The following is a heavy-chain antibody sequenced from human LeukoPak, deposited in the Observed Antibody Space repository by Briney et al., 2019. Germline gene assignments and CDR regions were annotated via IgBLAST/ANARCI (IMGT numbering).Heavy chain of an antibody. CDR2: INWYGGST. V-gene: IGHV3-43*01. D-gene: IGHD5-18*01. J-gene: IGHJ4*02. Sequence: PGGSLRLSFVASGFMFDDYTMHWVGQAPWKGVEGVSLINWYGGSTYYAGSVKGRFTISRDNSKNSLYLQMNNLRTEDTALYYCAKGDVDSPMNFYHWGQGTLVTVSS. CDR1: GFMFDDYT. CDR3: AKGDVDSPMNFYH.